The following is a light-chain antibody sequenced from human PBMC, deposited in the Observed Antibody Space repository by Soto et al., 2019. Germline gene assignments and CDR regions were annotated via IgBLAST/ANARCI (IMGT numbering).Light chain of an antibody. Sequence: QSALTQPPSASGSPEQSVAISCTGTSSDVGGYNYVSWYQQHPGKAPKLMIYEVNERPSGVPDRFSGSKSGNTASPTVSGLQAEDEADYYCSSYAGSSNVFGSRTKFTVL. CDR3: SSYAGSSNV. CDR2: EVN. J-gene: IGLJ1*01. CDR1: SSDVGGYNY. V-gene: IGLV2-8*01.